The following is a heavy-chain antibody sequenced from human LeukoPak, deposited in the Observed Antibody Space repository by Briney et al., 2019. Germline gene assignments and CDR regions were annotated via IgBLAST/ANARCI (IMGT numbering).Heavy chain of an antibody. CDR3: ARSLTAAAGDY. V-gene: IGHV5-51*01. D-gene: IGHD6-25*01. CDR1: GYRFTSYW. CDR2: IYPADSDI. J-gene: IGHJ4*02. Sequence: GESLKISCKGSGYRFTSYWIGWVRQIPGKSLEWMAIIYPADSDIRYSPSSQGQVTISADKSISTAYLQWSSLKASDTAMYYCARSLTAAAGDYWGQGTLVTVSS.